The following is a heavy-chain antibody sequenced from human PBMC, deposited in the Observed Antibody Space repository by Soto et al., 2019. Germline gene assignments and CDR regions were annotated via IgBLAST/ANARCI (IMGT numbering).Heavy chain of an antibody. J-gene: IGHJ6*01. Sequence: KLAYTASGFTMTFSPVRWVRNTRRQRLEWIGWIVVGSGNTNYAQKFQERVTITRDMSTSTAYMELSSLRSEDTAVYYCAADIGEGVPRLYSGLDVWGEGTMRTGSS. V-gene: IGHV1-58*01. CDR1: GFTMTFSP. CDR3: AADIGEGVPRLYSGLDV. D-gene: IGHD3-3*01. CDR2: IVVGSGNT.